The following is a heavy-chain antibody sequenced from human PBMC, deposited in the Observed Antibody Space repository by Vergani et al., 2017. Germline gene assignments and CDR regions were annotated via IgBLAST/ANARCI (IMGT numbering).Heavy chain of an antibody. D-gene: IGHD6-19*01. V-gene: IGHV3-23*01. J-gene: IGHJ5*02. Sequence: EVQLLESGGGLVQPGRSLRLSCAASGFTFDDYAMHWVRQAPGKGLEWVSAISGSGGSTYYADSVKGRFTISRDNSKNTLYLQMNSLRAEDTAVYYCARGRSSGWSAWGQGTLVTVSS. CDR1: GFTFDDYA. CDR2: ISGSGGST. CDR3: ARGRSSGWSA.